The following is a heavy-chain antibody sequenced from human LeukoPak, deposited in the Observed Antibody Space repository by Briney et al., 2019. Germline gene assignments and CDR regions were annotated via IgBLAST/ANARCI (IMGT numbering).Heavy chain of an antibody. V-gene: IGHV3-48*03. CDR1: GFTFSSFE. D-gene: IGHD2-21*01. CDR2: ISSSGSTI. CDR3: ARPVNSLFDP. Sequence: QPGGSLRLSCAASGFTFSSFEVTWVRQAPGKGLEWVSYISSSGSTIYYADSVKGRFTISRDNAKNSLYLQMNSLRVEDTAAYFCARPVNSLFDPWGQGTLVTVSS. J-gene: IGHJ5*02.